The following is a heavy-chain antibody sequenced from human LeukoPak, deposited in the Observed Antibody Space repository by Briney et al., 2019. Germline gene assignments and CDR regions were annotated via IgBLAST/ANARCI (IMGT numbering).Heavy chain of an antibody. D-gene: IGHD5-18*01. J-gene: IGHJ4*02. CDR2: ISGSGGST. CDR1: GFTFDDYG. Sequence: GGSLRLSCEASGFTFDDYGMIWVRQAPGKGLEWVSAISGSGGSTYYADSVKGRFTISRDNSKNTVYLQVNSLRAEDTALYYCAQDRAYIQFYFWGQGTLVTVSS. CDR3: AQDRAYIQFYF. V-gene: IGHV3-23*01.